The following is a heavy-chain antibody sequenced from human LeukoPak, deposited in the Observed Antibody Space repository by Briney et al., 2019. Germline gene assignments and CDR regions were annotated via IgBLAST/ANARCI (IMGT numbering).Heavy chain of an antibody. J-gene: IGHJ4*02. CDR2: IYYSGST. Sequence: SETLSLTCTVSGGSISSYYWSWIRQPPGKGLEWIGYIYYSGSTYYNPSLKSRVTISVDTSKNQFSLKLSSVTAADTAVYYCARIGDYNLRDHWGQGTLVTVSS. CDR3: ARIGDYNLRDH. D-gene: IGHD5-24*01. CDR1: GGSISSYY. V-gene: IGHV4-59*08.